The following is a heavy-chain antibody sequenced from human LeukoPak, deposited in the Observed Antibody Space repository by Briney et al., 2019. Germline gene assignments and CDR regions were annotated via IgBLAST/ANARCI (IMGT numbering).Heavy chain of an antibody. CDR1: GYTFTSYG. D-gene: IGHD2-2*01. J-gene: IGHJ4*02. Sequence: ASVKASCKASGYTFTSYGISWVRQAPGQGLEWMGWISAYNGNTNYAQKLQGRVTMTTDTSTSTAYMELRSLRSDDTAVYYCARVHCSSTSCYGRRYFDYWGQGTLVTVSS. CDR3: ARVHCSSTSCYGRRYFDY. V-gene: IGHV1-18*01. CDR2: ISAYNGNT.